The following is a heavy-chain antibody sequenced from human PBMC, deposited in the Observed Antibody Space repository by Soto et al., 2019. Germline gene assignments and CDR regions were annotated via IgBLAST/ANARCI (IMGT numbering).Heavy chain of an antibody. Sequence: GESLKISCQTSGYSFTSYWIGWVRQMPGKGLEWMGIIYPGDSDTRYSPSFQGQVTISADKSISTAYLQWSSLKASDTAMYYCARRDYYDSSGYYDAFDIWGQGTMVTGSS. CDR3: ARRDYYDSSGYYDAFDI. CDR2: IYPGDSDT. J-gene: IGHJ3*02. V-gene: IGHV5-51*01. CDR1: GYSFTSYW. D-gene: IGHD3-22*01.